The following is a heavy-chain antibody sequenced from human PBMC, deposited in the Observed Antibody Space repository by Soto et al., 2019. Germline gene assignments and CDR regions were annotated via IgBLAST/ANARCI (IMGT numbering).Heavy chain of an antibody. CDR1: GFTFRGDA. V-gene: IGHV3-23*01. D-gene: IGHD1-1*01. Sequence: LSCAASGFTFRGDAMSWVRQAPGKGLEWVSSISGSGEMTHYAESVKGRFTISRDNSKNTLYLQMESLRAEDTALYYCARSEMTYNWNDWGQGTLVTVSS. CDR3: ARSEMTYNWND. CDR2: ISGSGEMT. J-gene: IGHJ4*02.